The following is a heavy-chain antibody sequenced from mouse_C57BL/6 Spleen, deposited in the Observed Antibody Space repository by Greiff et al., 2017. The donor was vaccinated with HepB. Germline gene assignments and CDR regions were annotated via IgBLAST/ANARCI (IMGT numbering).Heavy chain of an antibody. J-gene: IGHJ2*01. CDR2: IDPSDSET. V-gene: IGHV1-52*01. D-gene: IGHD3-2*02. CDR1: GYTFTSYW. Sequence: QVQLQQPGAELVRPGSSVKLSCKASGYTFTSYWMHWVKQRPIQGLEWIGNIDPSDSETHYNQKFKDKATLTVDKSSSTAYMQLSSLTSEDSAVYYCARDSSGWDVDYWGQGTTLTVSS. CDR3: ARDSSGWDVDY.